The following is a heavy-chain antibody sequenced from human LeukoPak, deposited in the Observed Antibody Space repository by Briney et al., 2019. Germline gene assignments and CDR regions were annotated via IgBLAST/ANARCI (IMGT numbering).Heavy chain of an antibody. V-gene: IGHV1-18*01. CDR2: ISAYNGNT. CDR1: GYTFTSYG. D-gene: IGHD6-13*01. Sequence: ASVKVSCKASGYTFTSYGISWVRQAPGQGLEWMGWISAYNGNTNYAQKLQGRVTMTRDMSTSTVYMELSSLRSEDTAVYYCARDLSQYSSSWYYFDYWGQGTLVTVSS. CDR3: ARDLSQYSSSWYYFDY. J-gene: IGHJ4*02.